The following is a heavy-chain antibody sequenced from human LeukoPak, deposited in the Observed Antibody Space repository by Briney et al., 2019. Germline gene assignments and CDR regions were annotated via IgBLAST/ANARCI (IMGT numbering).Heavy chain of an antibody. CDR1: GFRFSGYS. Sequence: GSLRLSCEASGFRFSGYSMNWVRQAPGKGLEWVSYISHTGSTMSYADSVKGRFTISRDNARNSLHLQMNSLRAEDTAVYYCAIPPLSGTGSSRPLAEMDIWGQGTTVTVSS. D-gene: IGHD3-10*01. CDR2: ISHTGSTM. J-gene: IGHJ6*02. CDR3: AIPPLSGTGSSRPLAEMDI. V-gene: IGHV3-48*04.